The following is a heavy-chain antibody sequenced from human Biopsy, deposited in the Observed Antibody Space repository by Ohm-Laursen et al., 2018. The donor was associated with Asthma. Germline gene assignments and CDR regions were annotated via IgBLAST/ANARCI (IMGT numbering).Heavy chain of an antibody. V-gene: IGHV4-39*01. Sequence: PGTLSLTCMVSGGSMTPTSHYWDWIRQAPGKGLEWIGYISYGRKTSYNPSLKNRVTISRDPSKNQFSLRLTSVTAADTAVYFCARRITIFGVVQKDHGMDAWGQGTTVIVSS. CDR1: GGSMTPTSHY. CDR3: ARRITIFGVVQKDHGMDA. D-gene: IGHD3-3*01. CDR2: ISYGRKT. J-gene: IGHJ6*02.